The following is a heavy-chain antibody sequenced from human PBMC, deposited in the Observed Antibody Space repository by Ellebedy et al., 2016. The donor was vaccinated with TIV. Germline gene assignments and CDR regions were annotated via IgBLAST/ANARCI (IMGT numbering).Heavy chain of an antibody. J-gene: IGHJ5*02. CDR2: IYYSGST. V-gene: IGHV4-59*01. Sequence: SETLSLXCTVSGGSISSYYWSWIRQPPGKGLEWIGYIYYSGSTNYNPSLKSRVTISVDTSKNQFSLKLSSVTAADTAVYYCARGDIPPFGTNWFDPWGQGTLVTVSS. D-gene: IGHD1-7*01. CDR3: ARGDIPPFGTNWFDP. CDR1: GGSISSYY.